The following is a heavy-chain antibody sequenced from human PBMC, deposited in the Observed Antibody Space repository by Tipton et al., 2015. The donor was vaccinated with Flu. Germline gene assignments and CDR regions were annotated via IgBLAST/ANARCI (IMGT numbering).Heavy chain of an antibody. D-gene: IGHD3-22*01. J-gene: IGHJ3*02. CDR1: GGSISSGSYY. V-gene: IGHV4-61*02. CDR2: IYTSGGT. CDR3: AREGDSSGHDAFDI. Sequence: TLSLTCTVSGGSISSGSYYWSWIRQPAGKGLEWIGRIYTSGGTNYNPSLKSRVTISVDTSKNQFSLKLSSVTAADTAVYYCAREGDSSGHDAFDIWGQGTMVTVSS.